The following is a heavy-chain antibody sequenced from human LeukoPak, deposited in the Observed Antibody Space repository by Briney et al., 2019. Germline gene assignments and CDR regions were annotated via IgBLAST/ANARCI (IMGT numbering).Heavy chain of an antibody. Sequence: GGSLRLSCAASGFTFSSCAMSWVRQAPGKGLEWVSAISGGGGNTYYADSVKGRFTISRDNANNSLDLQMHSLRAEDTAVYYCASDPHSAAANWFDPWGQGTLVTVSS. CDR2: ISGGGGNT. D-gene: IGHD6-13*01. CDR3: ASDPHSAAANWFDP. V-gene: IGHV3-23*01. J-gene: IGHJ5*02. CDR1: GFTFSSCA.